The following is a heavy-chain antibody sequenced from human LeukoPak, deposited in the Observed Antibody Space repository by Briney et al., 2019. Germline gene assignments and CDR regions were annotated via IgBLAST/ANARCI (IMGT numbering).Heavy chain of an antibody. CDR2: INTNTGSP. D-gene: IGHD4-11*01. CDR1: GYTFTSYA. Sequence: ASVKVSCKASGYTFTSYAMNWVRQAPGQGLEWMGWINTNTGSPTYAQGFTGRFVFSLDTSVSTAYLQISSLKAEDTAVYYCARGYSSLMNYYYYYMDVWGKGTTVTVSS. V-gene: IGHV7-4-1*02. J-gene: IGHJ6*03. CDR3: ARGYSSLMNYYYYYMDV.